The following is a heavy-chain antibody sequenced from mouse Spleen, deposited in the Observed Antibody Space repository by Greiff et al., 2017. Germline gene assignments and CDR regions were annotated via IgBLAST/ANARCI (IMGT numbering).Heavy chain of an antibody. CDR2: ISSGGSYT. CDR3: AKYYRYDGWYFDV. D-gene: IGHD2-14*01. J-gene: IGHJ1*01. V-gene: IGHV5-9-1*01. Sequence: EVKLQESGGGLVKPGGSLKLSCAASGFTFSSYAMSWVRQTPEKRLEWVATISSGGSYTYYPDSVKGRFTISRDNAKNTLYLQMSSLRSEDTAMYYCAKYYRYDGWYFDVWGAGTTVTVSS. CDR1: GFTFSSYA.